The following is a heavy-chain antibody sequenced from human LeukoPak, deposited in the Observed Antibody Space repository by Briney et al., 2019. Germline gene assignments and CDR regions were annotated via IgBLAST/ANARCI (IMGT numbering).Heavy chain of an antibody. Sequence: GGSLRLSCAASGFTFSDYYMSWIRQAPGKGLEWVSSISSSSSYTDYADSVKGRFTISRDNAKNSLNLQMNSLRAEDTAVYYCARDSGYSGYSDYWGQGTLVTVSS. CDR1: GFTFSDYY. V-gene: IGHV3-11*05. CDR3: ARDSGYSGYSDY. CDR2: ISSSSSYT. D-gene: IGHD5-12*01. J-gene: IGHJ4*02.